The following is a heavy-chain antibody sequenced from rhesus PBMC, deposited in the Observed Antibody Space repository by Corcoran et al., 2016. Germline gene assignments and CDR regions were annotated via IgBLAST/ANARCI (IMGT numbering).Heavy chain of an antibody. J-gene: IGHJ3*01. CDR3: ARSNYEDDYGYYYTENDAFDF. CDR2: IYGSGSST. CDR1: GGSISSSY. Sequence: QLQLQESGPGLVKPSETLSVTCAVSGGSISSSYWSWIRQAPGKGLEWIGYIYGSGSSTNYHPSLKSRVTLSVDTSKNQLSLKLSSMTTADTAVYYCARSNYEDDYGYYYTENDAFDFWGQGLRVTVSS. V-gene: IGHV4-169*01. D-gene: IGHD3-9*01.